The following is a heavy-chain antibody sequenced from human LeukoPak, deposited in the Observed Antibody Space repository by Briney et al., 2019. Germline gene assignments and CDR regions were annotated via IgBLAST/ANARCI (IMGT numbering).Heavy chain of an antibody. D-gene: IGHD2-2*01. V-gene: IGHV3-23*01. Sequence: GGSLRLSCAASGFIFSNYAMSWVRQAPGKGLEWVSAISGSGGSTDYADSVKGRFTISRDNSKNTLYLQLNSLRAEDTAVYYCSKDGSRTSRGGLDYWGQGILVTVSS. J-gene: IGHJ4*02. CDR1: GFIFSNYA. CDR2: ISGSGGST. CDR3: SKDGSRTSRGGLDY.